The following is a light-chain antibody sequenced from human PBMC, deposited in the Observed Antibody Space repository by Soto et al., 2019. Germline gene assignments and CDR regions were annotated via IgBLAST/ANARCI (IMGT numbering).Light chain of an antibody. V-gene: IGKV3-20*01. CDR2: GAS. J-gene: IGKJ1*01. Sequence: EIVLTQSPGTLSLSPGERATLSCRASQSVGSSYLAWYQQRPGQAPRLLIYGASTTATGIPDRFSGSGSGTDFTLTITRLEPEDVAVYYCHQFGSSPWTFGQGTKVEIK. CDR1: QSVGSSY. CDR3: HQFGSSPWT.